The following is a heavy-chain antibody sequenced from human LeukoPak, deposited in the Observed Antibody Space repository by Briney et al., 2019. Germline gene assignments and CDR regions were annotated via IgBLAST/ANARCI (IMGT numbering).Heavy chain of an antibody. CDR2: MYTSGST. CDR3: ARDSGYELT. CDR1: GDSISSYY. Sequence: SETLSLTCIVSGDSISSYYWSWIRQPAGKGLEWIGRMYTSGSTNYNPSLKSRVTMSVDTSKNRFSLKVRSVTAADTAVYYCARDSGYELTWGRGTLVTVSS. J-gene: IGHJ5*02. D-gene: IGHD5-12*01. V-gene: IGHV4-4*07.